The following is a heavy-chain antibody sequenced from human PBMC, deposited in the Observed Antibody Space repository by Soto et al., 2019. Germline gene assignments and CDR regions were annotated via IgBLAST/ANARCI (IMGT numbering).Heavy chain of an antibody. J-gene: IGHJ6*02. CDR3: ARGPKQWLGTYYYYCMDV. D-gene: IGHD6-19*01. CDR2: IIPILGIA. CDR1: GGTFSSYT. V-gene: IGHV1-69*02. Sequence: QVQLVQSGAEVKKPGSSVKVSCKASGGTFSSYTISWVRQAPGQGLEWMGRIIPILGIANYAQKFQGRVTITADKSTSTAYMELSSLRSEDTAVYYCARGPKQWLGTYYYYCMDVWGQGTTVTVSS.